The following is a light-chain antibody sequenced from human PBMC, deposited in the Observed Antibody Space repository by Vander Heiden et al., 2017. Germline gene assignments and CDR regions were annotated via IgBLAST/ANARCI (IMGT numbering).Light chain of an antibody. CDR3: GTWDSSHVV. J-gene: IGLJ2*01. V-gene: IGLV1-51*01. CDR1: SSNIGNIY. Sequence: SCSGSSSNIGNIYVSWYQQLPGTAPKLLIYDNNKRPSGIPDRFSGSKSGTSATLGITGLQTGDEADYYCGTWDSSHVVFGGGTKLTVL. CDR2: DNN.